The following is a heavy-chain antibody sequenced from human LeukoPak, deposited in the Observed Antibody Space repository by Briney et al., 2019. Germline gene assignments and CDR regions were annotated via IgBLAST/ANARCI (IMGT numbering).Heavy chain of an antibody. D-gene: IGHD2/OR15-2a*01. V-gene: IGHV1-18*01. CDR3: ATDRRANSWYYFDY. CDR2: ISANNGKT. Sequence: ASVKLSCKTAGSTFNNYGISWVRQAPGQGLEWMGYISANNGKTNYPQNLQGRVSMTTDISTTTAYMELRSLRSDDTAVYYCATDRRANSWYYFDYWGQGTLITVSS. J-gene: IGHJ4*02. CDR1: GSTFNNYG.